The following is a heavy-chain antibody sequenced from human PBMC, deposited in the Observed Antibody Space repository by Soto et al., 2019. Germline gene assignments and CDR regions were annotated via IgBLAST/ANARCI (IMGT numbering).Heavy chain of an antibody. J-gene: IGHJ4*02. CDR2: LTSTSSSI. V-gene: IGHV3-21*06. D-gene: IGHD6-13*01. CDR3: GRVASSSSWTTDF. CDR1: GFTFSSYS. Sequence: EVQLVESGGGLVKPGGSLRISCAASGFTFSSYSMNWVRQAPGKGLEWVSSLTSTSSSIFYAASVKGRFTISRDNAKNSLYCQVNSLRVGDTGTYYCGRVASSSSWTTDFLGQGTLITVSS.